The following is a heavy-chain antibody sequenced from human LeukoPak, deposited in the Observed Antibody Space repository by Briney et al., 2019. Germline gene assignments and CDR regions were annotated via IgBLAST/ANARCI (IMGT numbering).Heavy chain of an antibody. J-gene: IGHJ4*02. D-gene: IGHD3-3*01. V-gene: IGHV3-30*04. CDR1: GFTFSSYA. Sequence: GFLRLSCAASGFTFSSYAMHWVRQAPGKGLEWVAFISFHESSKFYTESVRGRFTISRDNSKNMVYLQMNGLRTEDTAVYYCAREANYDFYYFDYWGQGTLVTVSS. CDR2: ISFHESSK. CDR3: AREANYDFYYFDY.